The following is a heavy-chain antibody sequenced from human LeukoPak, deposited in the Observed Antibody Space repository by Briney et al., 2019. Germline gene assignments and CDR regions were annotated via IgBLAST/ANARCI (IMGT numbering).Heavy chain of an antibody. CDR3: ARDRMIYDTGFVSMDV. CDR1: GFTVSSNY. D-gene: IGHD3-22*01. V-gene: IGHV3-66*01. CDR2: IYSGGST. J-gene: IGHJ6*02. Sequence: GGSLRLSCAAPGFTVSSNYMSWVRQAPGKGLEWVSVIYSGGSTYYADSVKGRFTISRDNSKNTLYLQMNSLRAEDTAVYYCARDRMIYDTGFVSMDVWGQGTTVTVSS.